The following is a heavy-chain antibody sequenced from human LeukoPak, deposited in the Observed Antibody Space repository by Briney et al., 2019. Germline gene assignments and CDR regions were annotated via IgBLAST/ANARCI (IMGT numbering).Heavy chain of an antibody. CDR2: ISSSSSTI. CDR3: ARSSITFGGVIVRNYFDY. CDR1: GFTFSSYS. V-gene: IGHV3-48*01. J-gene: IGHJ4*02. Sequence: QSGGSLRLSCAASGFTFSSYSMNWVRQAPGKGLEWVSYISSSSSTIYYADSVKGRFTISRDNAKNSLYLQMNSLRAEDTAVYYCARSSITFGGVIVRNYFDYWGQGTLVTVSS. D-gene: IGHD3-16*02.